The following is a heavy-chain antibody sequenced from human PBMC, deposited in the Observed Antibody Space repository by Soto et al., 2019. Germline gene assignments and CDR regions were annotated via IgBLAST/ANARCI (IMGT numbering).Heavy chain of an antibody. CDR1: GYTFTSYG. D-gene: IGHD2-2*03. CDR2: ISAYNGNT. J-gene: IGHJ6*02. CDR3: ARAGYCSSTSCYEYYYGMDV. V-gene: IGHV1-18*01. Sequence: ASVKVSCKASGYTFTSYGISWVRQAPGQGLEWIGWISAYNGNTNYAQKLQGRVTMTTDTSTSTAYMELRSLRSDDTAVYYCARAGYCSSTSCYEYYYGMDVWGQGTTVTVSS.